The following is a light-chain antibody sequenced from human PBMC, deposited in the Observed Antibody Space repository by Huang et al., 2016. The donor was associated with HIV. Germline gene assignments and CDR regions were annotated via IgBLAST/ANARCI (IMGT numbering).Light chain of an antibody. CDR1: HSVSSN. CDR2: GAS. J-gene: IGKJ5*01. Sequence: ERVMTQSPATLSVAPGERVTLSCRASHSVSSNLDWYQQKPGQAPRLLFHGASTRATGIPARFIGSGSGTEFTLAISSLQSEDSGVYFCQQYDNWPLTFGQGTRLEIK. V-gene: IGKV3-15*01. CDR3: QQYDNWPLT.